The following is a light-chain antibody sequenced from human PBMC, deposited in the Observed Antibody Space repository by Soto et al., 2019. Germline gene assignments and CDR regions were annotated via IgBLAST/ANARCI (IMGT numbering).Light chain of an antibody. V-gene: IGLV1-44*01. Sequence: QSVLKRPPSGSGTPVQRVASSCSGIWYNIGRNSVSWYHHLPGTAPKLLIYSNNQRPSGVTGRFSGSKSGTSASLAISGLQSEYYADYSWAAWDYIVTGHVFVTGTKDT. CDR2: SNN. J-gene: IGLJ1*01. CDR3: AAWDYIVTGHV. CDR1: WYNIGRNS.